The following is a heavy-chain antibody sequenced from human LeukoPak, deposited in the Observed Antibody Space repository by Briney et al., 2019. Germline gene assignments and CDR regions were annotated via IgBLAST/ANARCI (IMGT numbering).Heavy chain of an antibody. CDR2: ISSSSTTI. CDR3: AKDSRPYCSSTSCHPFDY. D-gene: IGHD2-2*01. J-gene: IGHJ4*02. CDR1: GFTFSFYS. Sequence: GGSLRLSCAASGFTFSFYSMNWVRQAPGKGLQWVSYISSSSTTIYYADSVKGRFTISRDNSKNTLYLQMSSLRAEDTAVYYCAKDSRPYCSSTSCHPFDYWGQGTLVTVSS. V-gene: IGHV3-48*01.